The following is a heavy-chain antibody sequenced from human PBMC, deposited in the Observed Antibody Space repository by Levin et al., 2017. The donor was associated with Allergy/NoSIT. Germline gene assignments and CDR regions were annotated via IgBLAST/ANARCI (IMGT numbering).Heavy chain of an antibody. D-gene: IGHD3-22*01. V-gene: IGHV2-5*02. J-gene: IGHJ4*02. CDR1: GFSLSTTGVG. CDR3: AHFDYYDSSAYHRHFDY. CDR2: IYWDDDK. Sequence: SGPTLVKPTQTLTLTCTFSGFSLSTTGVGVGWIRQPPGKALEWLALIYWDDDKRYSPSLKSRLTITKDTSKNQVVLTMTYMDPVDTATYYCAHFDYYDSSAYHRHFDYWGQGTLVTVSS.